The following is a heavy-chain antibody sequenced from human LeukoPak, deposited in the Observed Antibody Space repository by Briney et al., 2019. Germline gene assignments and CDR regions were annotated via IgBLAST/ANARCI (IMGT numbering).Heavy chain of an antibody. CDR1: RFTFSSYS. D-gene: IGHD2-15*01. J-gene: IGHJ6*03. CDR2: ISSSSSYI. CDR3: ARLPLVVSYLYYYYYMDV. Sequence: PGRSLRLSCAASRFTFSSYSMNWVRQAPGKGLEWVSSISSSSSYIYYADSVKGRFTISRDNAKNSLYLQMNSLRAEDTAVYYCARLPLVVSYLYYYYYMDVWGKGTTVTVSS. V-gene: IGHV3-21*01.